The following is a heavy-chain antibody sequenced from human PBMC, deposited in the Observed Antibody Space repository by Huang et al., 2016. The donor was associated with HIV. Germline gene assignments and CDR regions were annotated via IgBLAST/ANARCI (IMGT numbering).Heavy chain of an antibody. CDR1: GGSFSGYN. J-gene: IGHJ4*02. Sequence: QVQLQQWGAGLLKPSETLSLNCAVYGGSFSGYNWSWIRQSPGKGLEWIGEINHRGDTNHIPSLKSRVTISVDTSKNQFSLKLSSVTAADTAVYYCARGTAAAHSDYWGQGTLVTVYS. CDR3: ARGTAAAHSDY. D-gene: IGHD6-13*01. CDR2: INHRGDT. V-gene: IGHV4-34*01.